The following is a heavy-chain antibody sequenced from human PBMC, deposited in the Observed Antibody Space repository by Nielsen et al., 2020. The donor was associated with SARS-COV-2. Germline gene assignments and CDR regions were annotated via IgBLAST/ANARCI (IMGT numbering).Heavy chain of an antibody. J-gene: IGHJ4*02. Sequence: GESLKISCAASGFTFSSYAMHWVRQAPGKGLEWVAVISYDGSNDYYADSVKGRFTISRDNSKNTLYLQMRSLRPEDTAVYYCARDLWNQLINAALTFDSGGQGTLVSVSS. V-gene: IGHV3-30-3*01. CDR2: ISYDGSND. D-gene: IGHD1-14*01. CDR1: GFTFSSYA. CDR3: ARDLWNQLINAALTFDS.